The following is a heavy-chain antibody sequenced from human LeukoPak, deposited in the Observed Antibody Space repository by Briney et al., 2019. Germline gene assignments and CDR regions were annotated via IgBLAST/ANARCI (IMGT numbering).Heavy chain of an antibody. V-gene: IGHV1-69*13. J-gene: IGHJ4*02. CDR2: IFPIFGTA. Sequence: SVKVSCKASGGTFSSYAISWVRQAPGQGLEWMGGIFPIFGTANYAQKFQGRVTITADESTSTAYMELSSLRSEDTAVYYCARGTNYYDSSGYYYVDYWGQGTLVTVSS. CDR1: GGTFSSYA. D-gene: IGHD3-22*01. CDR3: ARGTNYYDSSGYYYVDY.